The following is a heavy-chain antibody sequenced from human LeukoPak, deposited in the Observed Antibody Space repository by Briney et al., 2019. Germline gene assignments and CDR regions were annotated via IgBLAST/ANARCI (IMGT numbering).Heavy chain of an antibody. D-gene: IGHD3-10*01. V-gene: IGHV4-34*01. CDR3: ARHRMVRGVDYYYYGMDV. Sequence: KPSETLSLTCAVYGGSFSGYYWSWIRQPPGKGLEWIGEIDHSGSTNYNPSLKSRVTISVATSKNQFSLKLSSVTAADTAVYYCARHRMVRGVDYYYYGMDVWGQGTTVTVSS. J-gene: IGHJ6*02. CDR2: IDHSGST. CDR1: GGSFSGYY.